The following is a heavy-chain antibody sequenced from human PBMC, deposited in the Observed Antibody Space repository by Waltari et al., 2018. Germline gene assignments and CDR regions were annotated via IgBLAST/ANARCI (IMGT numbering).Heavy chain of an antibody. J-gene: IGHJ5*02. CDR2: MNPSSGNT. CDR3: ARGVWQWLVHVSGWFDP. V-gene: IGHV1-8*01. CDR1: GYTFTSYD. Sequence: QVQLVQSGAEVKKPGASVKVSCKASGYTFTSYDINWVRQATGQGIEWMGWMNPSSGNTWYEQKYQGRVTMTRNTSRSIAYMELSSLRSEDTALYYCARGVWQWLVHVSGWFDPWGQGTLVTVSS. D-gene: IGHD6-19*01.